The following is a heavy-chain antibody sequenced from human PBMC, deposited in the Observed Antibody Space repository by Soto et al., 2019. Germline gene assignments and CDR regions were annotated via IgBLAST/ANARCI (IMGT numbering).Heavy chain of an antibody. V-gene: IGHV4-30-4*01. CDR3: ARVVVVVGYDSSVIGWFDP. CDR1: GGSISSGDYY. J-gene: IGHJ5*02. CDR2: IYYSGST. Sequence: TSETLSLTCTVSGGSISSGDYYWSWIRQPPGKGLEWIGYIYYSGSTYYNPSLKSRVTISVDTSKNQFSLKLSSVTAADTAVYYCARVVVVVGYDSSVIGWFDPWGQGTLVNVSS. D-gene: IGHD3-22*01.